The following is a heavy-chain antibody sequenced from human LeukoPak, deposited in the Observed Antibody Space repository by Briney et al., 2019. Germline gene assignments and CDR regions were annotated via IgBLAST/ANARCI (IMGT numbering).Heavy chain of an antibody. CDR1: GGSVGSAGYY. Sequence: KPSETLSLTCTVSGGSVGSAGYYWSWIRQPPGGGLEWIGYIYYIRNTNYNPSLKSRVTMSLDASKNQFSLKLNSVTAADTAVYYCARTQSQSGSYRYYFGYWGQGTLVTVSS. J-gene: IGHJ4*02. D-gene: IGHD1-26*01. V-gene: IGHV4-61*08. CDR2: IYYIRNT. CDR3: ARTQSQSGSYRYYFGY.